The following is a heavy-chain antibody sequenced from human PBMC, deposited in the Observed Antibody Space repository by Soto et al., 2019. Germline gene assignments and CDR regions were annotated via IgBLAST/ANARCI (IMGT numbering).Heavy chain of an antibody. D-gene: IGHD3-10*01. Sequence: SVKVSCKASGDTFTNYAINWVRQAPGQGLEWMGGFIPIFDAANYAQNFRGRVTITADESTSTAYMELSGLRSEDTAMYYCARKAESYGFDIWGQGTLVTVSS. V-gene: IGHV1-69*13. CDR3: ARKAESYGFDI. CDR2: FIPIFDAA. J-gene: IGHJ3*02. CDR1: GDTFTNYA.